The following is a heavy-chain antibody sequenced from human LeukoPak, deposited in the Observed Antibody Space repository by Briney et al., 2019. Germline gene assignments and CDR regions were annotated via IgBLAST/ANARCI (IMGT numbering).Heavy chain of an antibody. D-gene: IGHD2-21*02. CDR3: ARIQVVTAPYYYYYFMDV. CDR2: IDWDDDK. V-gene: IGHV2-70*11. CDR1: GFSLSTSGMC. Sequence: SGPALVKPTRTLTLTCTFSGFSLSTSGMCVSWIRQPPGKALEWLARIDWDDDKYYSTSLKTRLTISKDTSKTQVVLTMTNMDPVDTATYYCARIQVVTAPYYYYYFMDVWGKGTTVTVSS. J-gene: IGHJ6*03.